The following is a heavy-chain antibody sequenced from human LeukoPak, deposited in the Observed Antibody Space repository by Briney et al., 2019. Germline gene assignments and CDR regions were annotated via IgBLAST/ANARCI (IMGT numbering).Heavy chain of an antibody. J-gene: IGHJ4*02. CDR2: ISSNGGST. D-gene: IGHD1-26*01. V-gene: IGHV3-64*01. CDR1: GFTFSSYA. CDR3: ARDGQVGAASFDY. Sequence: PGGSLRLSCAASGFTFSSYAMHWVRQVPGKGLEYVSAISSNGGSTYYANSVKGRFTISRDNSKNTLYLQMGSLRAEDMAVYYCARDGQVGAASFDYWGQGTLVTVSS.